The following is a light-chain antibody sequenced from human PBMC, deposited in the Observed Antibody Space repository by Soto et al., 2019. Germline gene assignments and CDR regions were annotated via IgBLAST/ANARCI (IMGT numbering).Light chain of an antibody. V-gene: IGKV1-5*03. CDR2: KAS. Sequence: DIQMTQSPSTLSASVGDRVTITCRASQSISSWLAWYQQKPGKAPILLIYKASSLESGVPSRFSGSGSGTQFTLTISSLQPDDFATYYCQQYNGYSATFGGGTKVEIK. CDR1: QSISSW. CDR3: QQYNGYSAT. J-gene: IGKJ4*01.